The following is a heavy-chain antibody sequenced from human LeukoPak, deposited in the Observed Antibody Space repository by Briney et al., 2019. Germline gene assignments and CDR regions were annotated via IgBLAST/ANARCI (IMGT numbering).Heavy chain of an antibody. CDR3: ARAPAGYCSGGSCYNNWFDP. CDR2: IYYSGST. D-gene: IGHD2-15*01. V-gene: IGHV4-59*01. Sequence: SETLSLTCTVSGGSINNYYWDWIRQPPGKGLEWIGYIYYSGSTNYNPSLKSRVTISVDTSKNQFSLKLSSVTAADTAVYYCARAPAGYCSGGSCYNNWFDPWGQGTLVTVSS. CDR1: GGSINNYY. J-gene: IGHJ5*02.